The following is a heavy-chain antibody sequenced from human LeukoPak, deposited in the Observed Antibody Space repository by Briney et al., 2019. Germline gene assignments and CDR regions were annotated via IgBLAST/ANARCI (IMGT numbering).Heavy chain of an antibody. D-gene: IGHD3/OR15-3a*01. V-gene: IGHV4-30-2*01. J-gene: IGHJ4*02. CDR2: IYHSGST. Sequence: SETLSLTCTVSGGSISSGGYYWSWLRQPPGKGLEWIGYIYHSGSTYYNPSLKSRVTISVDRSKNQFSLKLSSVTAADTAVYYCASGPHGLFDYWGQGTLVTVSS. CDR1: GGSISSGGYY. CDR3: ASGPHGLFDY.